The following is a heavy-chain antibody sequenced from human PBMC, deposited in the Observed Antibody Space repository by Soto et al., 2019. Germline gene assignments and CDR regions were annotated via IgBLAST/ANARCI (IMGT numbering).Heavy chain of an antibody. V-gene: IGHV1-3*01. D-gene: IGHD3-22*01. J-gene: IGHJ4*02. Sequence: QVQLVQSGAEVKKPGASVKVSCKASGYTFISYAMHWVRQAPGQRLEWMGWINAANGNTKYSQKFQGRVTITRDTSASTAYMELSSLRSEDTGVYYCARTSGYYFFDSWGQGTLVTVSS. CDR1: GYTFISYA. CDR3: ARTSGYYFFDS. CDR2: INAANGNT.